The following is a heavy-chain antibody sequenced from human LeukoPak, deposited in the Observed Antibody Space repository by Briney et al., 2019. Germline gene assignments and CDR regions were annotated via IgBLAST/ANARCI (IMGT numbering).Heavy chain of an antibody. V-gene: IGHV1-18*01. D-gene: IGHD4-23*01. CDR2: ISAYNGNT. CDR3: ARPKGGKSWYFDL. Sequence: GASVKVSCKASGYTFTSYGISWVRQAPGQGLEWMGWISAYNGNTNYAQKLQGRVTMTTDTSTSTAYVELRSLRSDDTAVYYCARPKGGKSWYFDLWGRGTLVTVSS. CDR1: GYTFTSYG. J-gene: IGHJ2*01.